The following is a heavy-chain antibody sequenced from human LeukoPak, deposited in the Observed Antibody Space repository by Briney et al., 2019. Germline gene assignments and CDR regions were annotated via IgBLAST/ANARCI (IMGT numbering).Heavy chain of an antibody. D-gene: IGHD1-26*01. Sequence: SETLSLTCAVYGGSFSGYYWSWIRQPPGKGLEWIGEINHSGSTNYNPSLKSRVTISVDTSKTQFSLKLSSVTAADTAVYYCARRRGSYSGSYDNWFDPWGQGTLVTVSS. V-gene: IGHV4-34*01. CDR3: ARRRGSYSGSYDNWFDP. J-gene: IGHJ5*02. CDR1: GGSFSGYY. CDR2: INHSGST.